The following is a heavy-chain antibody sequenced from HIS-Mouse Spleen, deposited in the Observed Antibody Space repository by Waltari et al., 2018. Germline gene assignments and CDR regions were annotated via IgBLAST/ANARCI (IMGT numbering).Heavy chain of an antibody. Sequence: QLQLQESGPGLVKPSETLSLTCTVSGGSISSSSYYWGWIRQPPGKGLEGIGSLSYSGSTYSGPSLKSRVTRSVDTSKNQFSLKLSSVTAADTAVYYCARDPWAKNTAMVRGTDAFDSWGQGTMVTVSS. CDR2: LSYSGST. CDR1: GGSISSSSYY. V-gene: IGHV4-39*07. J-gene: IGHJ3*02. D-gene: IGHD5-18*01. CDR3: ARDPWAKNTAMVRGTDAFDS.